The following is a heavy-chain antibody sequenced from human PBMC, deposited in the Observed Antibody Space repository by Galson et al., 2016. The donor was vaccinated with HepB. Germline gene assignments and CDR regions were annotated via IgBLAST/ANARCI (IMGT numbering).Heavy chain of an antibody. Sequence: SETLSLTCTVSGGSISSSSSYYWCWIRQPPGKGLEWIGSIYYSGSTYYNPSLKSRVTIFVDTSKNQFSLKLSSVTATDTAVYYCAASPPESPPFEIDYWGQGTLATVSS. D-gene: IGHD1-14*01. V-gene: IGHV4-39*01. J-gene: IGHJ4*02. CDR2: IYYSGST. CDR3: AASPPESPPFEIDY. CDR1: GGSISSSSSYY.